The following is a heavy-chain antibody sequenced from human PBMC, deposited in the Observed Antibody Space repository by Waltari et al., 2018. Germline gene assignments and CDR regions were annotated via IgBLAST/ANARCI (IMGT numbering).Heavy chain of an antibody. V-gene: IGHV3-30*18. CDR1: GFTFSSYG. CDR3: AKGRTIGSGSYQDHYFDY. Sequence: QVQLVESGGGVVQPGRSLRLSCAASGFTFSSYGMHWVRQAPGKGLEWVAVISYEGSNKYYADSVKGRFTISRDNSKNTLYLQMNSLRAEDTAVYYCAKGRTIGSGSYQDHYFDYWGQGTLVTVSS. D-gene: IGHD3-10*01. J-gene: IGHJ4*02. CDR2: ISYEGSNK.